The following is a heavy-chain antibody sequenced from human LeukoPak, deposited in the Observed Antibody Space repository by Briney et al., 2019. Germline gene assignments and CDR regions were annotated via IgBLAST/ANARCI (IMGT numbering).Heavy chain of an antibody. V-gene: IGHV4-61*02. CDR2: IYTSGST. D-gene: IGHD2-2*01. Sequence: SQTLSLTCTVSGGSISSGSYYWSWIRQPAGKGLEWIGRIYTSGSTNYNPSLKSRVTISVDTSKNQFSLKLSSVTAADTAVYYCARDREYQLLPYNWFDPWGQGTLVTVSS. J-gene: IGHJ5*02. CDR1: GGSISSGSYY. CDR3: ARDREYQLLPYNWFDP.